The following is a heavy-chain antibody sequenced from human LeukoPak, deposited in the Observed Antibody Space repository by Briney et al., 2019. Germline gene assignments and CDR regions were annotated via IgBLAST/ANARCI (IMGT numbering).Heavy chain of an antibody. J-gene: IGHJ6*03. CDR2: ISWNSGSI. V-gene: IGHV3-9*01. CDR3: AKASTVTTLYYYYMDV. D-gene: IGHD4-17*01. CDR1: GFTFDDYA. Sequence: PGGSLRLSCAASGFTFDDYAMHWVRQAPGKGLEWVSGISWNSGSIGYADSVKGRFTISRDNAKNSLYLQMNSLRAEDTALYYCAKASTVTTLYYYYMDVWGKGTTVTVSS.